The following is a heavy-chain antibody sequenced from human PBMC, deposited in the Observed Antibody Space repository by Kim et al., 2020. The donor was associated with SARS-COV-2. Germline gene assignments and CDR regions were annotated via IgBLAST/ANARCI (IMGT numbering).Heavy chain of an antibody. Sequence: PTLKRRVTRSVDTSKNQFSLKLSSVTAADTAVYYCARRVDSYGYISYMDVWGKGTTVTVSS. V-gene: IGHV4-59*08. J-gene: IGHJ6*03. D-gene: IGHD5-18*01. CDR3: ARRVDSYGYISYMDV.